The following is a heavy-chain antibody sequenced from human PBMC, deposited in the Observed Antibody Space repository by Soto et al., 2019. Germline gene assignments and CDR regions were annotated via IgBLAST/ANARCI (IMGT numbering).Heavy chain of an antibody. V-gene: IGHV1-69*06. CDR3: ARYCSGGSCYSEAAGFDY. Sequence: QVQLVQSGAEVKKPGSSVKVSCKASGGTFSSYAISWVRQAHGHGLEWMVGIIPIFGTANYAQKFQGRVTITADKSTSTAYMKLSSPRSEDTAVYYCARYCSGGSCYSEAAGFDYWGQGTLVTVSS. CDR1: GGTFSSYA. J-gene: IGHJ4*02. CDR2: IIPIFGTA. D-gene: IGHD2-15*01.